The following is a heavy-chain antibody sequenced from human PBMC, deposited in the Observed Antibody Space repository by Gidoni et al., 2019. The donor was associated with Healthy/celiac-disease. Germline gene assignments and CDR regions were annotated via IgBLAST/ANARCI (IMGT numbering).Heavy chain of an antibody. CDR1: GYSFTSYW. V-gene: IGHV5-10-1*03. J-gene: IGHJ3*02. CDR3: AASVGKKNTSSWSYDAFDI. Sequence: EVQLMQSGAEVKKPGESLRISCKGSGYSFTSYWISWVRQMPGKGLEWMGRIDPSDSYTNYSPSFQGHVTISADKSISTAYLQWSSLKASDTAMYYCAASVGKKNTSSWSYDAFDIWGQGTMVTVSS. D-gene: IGHD6-13*01. CDR2: IDPSDSYT.